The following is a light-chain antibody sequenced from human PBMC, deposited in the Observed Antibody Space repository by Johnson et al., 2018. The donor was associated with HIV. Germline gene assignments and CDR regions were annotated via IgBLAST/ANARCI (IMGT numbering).Light chain of an antibody. CDR1: SSHIGNNY. Sequence: SVLTQPPSVSAAPGQNVTISCSGSSSHIGNNYVSWYQQLPGTAPKLLIYENTNRPSGIPDRFSGSKSGPSATLGLTGLQTGDAADYYCGTWDSSLSAYVVGTGTKVTVL. V-gene: IGLV1-51*02. J-gene: IGLJ1*01. CDR2: ENT. CDR3: GTWDSSLSAYV.